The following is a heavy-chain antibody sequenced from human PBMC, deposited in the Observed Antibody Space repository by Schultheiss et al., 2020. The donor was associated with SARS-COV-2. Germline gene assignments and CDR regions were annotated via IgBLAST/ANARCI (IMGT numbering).Heavy chain of an antibody. J-gene: IGHJ6*02. Sequence: SVKVSCKASGYTFTSYDINWVRQATGQGLEWMGGIIPIFGTANYAQKFQGRVTITADESTSTAYMELSSLRSEDTAVYYCARDLVGEGKYSSSSAYYYYGMDVWGQGTTVTVSS. CDR1: GYTFTSYD. CDR3: ARDLVGEGKYSSSSAYYYYGMDV. D-gene: IGHD6-6*01. CDR2: IIPIFGTA. V-gene: IGHV1-69*13.